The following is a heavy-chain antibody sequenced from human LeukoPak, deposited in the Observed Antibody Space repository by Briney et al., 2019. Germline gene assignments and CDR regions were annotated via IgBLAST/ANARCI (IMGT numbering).Heavy chain of an antibody. Sequence: GGSLRLSCAASGFTFDDYVKHWVRQAPGKGLEWVSFISGDGGATYYADSAKGRFTISRDNGRKSLYLQMDSLRTEDTALYYCAKGGYTYGGRLFDYWGQGTLVTVSS. CDR1: GFTFDDYV. V-gene: IGHV3-43*02. J-gene: IGHJ4*02. D-gene: IGHD5-18*01. CDR3: AKGGYTYGGRLFDY. CDR2: ISGDGGAT.